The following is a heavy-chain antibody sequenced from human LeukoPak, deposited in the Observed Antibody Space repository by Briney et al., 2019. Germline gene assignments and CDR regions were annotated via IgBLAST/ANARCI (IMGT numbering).Heavy chain of an antibody. D-gene: IGHD3-10*01. CDR1: GYTFTSYG. V-gene: IGHV1-18*01. CDR2: ISAYNGNT. CDR3: AAGQGSGSYNYYYYGMDV. Sequence: ASVKVSCKASGYTFTSYGISWVRQAPGQGLEWMGWISAYNGNTNYAQKLQGRVTMTTDTSTSTAYMELRSLRSDDTAVYYCAAGQGSGSYNYYYYGMDVWGQGTTVTVSS. J-gene: IGHJ6*02.